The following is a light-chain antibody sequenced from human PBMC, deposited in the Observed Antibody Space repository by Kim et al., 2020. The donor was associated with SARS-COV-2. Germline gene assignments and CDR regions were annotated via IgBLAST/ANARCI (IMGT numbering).Light chain of an antibody. CDR3: SSYASSSTHVI. Sequence: QSALTQPASVSGSPGQSITISCTGSSSDVGGYNYVSWYQQHPGKAPKLMIYDVSNRASGVSNRFSGSKSVNTASLTISGLQAEDEADYYCSSYASSSTHVIFGGGTKLTVL. J-gene: IGLJ2*01. CDR1: SSDVGGYNY. V-gene: IGLV2-14*03. CDR2: DVS.